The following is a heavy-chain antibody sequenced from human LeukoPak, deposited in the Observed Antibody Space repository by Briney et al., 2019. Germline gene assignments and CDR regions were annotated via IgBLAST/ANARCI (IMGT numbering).Heavy chain of an antibody. D-gene: IGHD2-2*01. CDR2: ISAYNGNT. Sequence: ASVKVSCKASGYTFTSYGISWVRQAPGQGLEWMGWISAYNGNTNYAQKLQGRVTMTTDTPTSTAYMELRSLRSDDTAVYYCARDPSYCSSTSCSIVRFDPWGQGTLVTVSS. J-gene: IGHJ5*02. V-gene: IGHV1-18*01. CDR3: ARDPSYCSSTSCSIVRFDP. CDR1: GYTFTSYG.